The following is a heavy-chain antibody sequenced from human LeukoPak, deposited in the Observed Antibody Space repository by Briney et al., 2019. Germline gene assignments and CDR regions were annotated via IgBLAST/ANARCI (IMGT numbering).Heavy chain of an antibody. Sequence: SQTLSLTCTVSGGSISSGGYYWNWIRQHPGKGLEWIGYIHYSGSTYYNPSLKSRATISIDTSKNQFSLKLTSVTAADTAVYYCARAHYDILTGYPLDYWGQGTLVTVSS. D-gene: IGHD3-9*01. J-gene: IGHJ4*02. V-gene: IGHV4-31*03. CDR2: IHYSGST. CDR3: ARAHYDILTGYPLDY. CDR1: GGSISSGGYY.